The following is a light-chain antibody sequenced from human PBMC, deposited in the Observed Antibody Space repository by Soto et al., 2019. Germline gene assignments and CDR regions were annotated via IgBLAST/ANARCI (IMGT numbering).Light chain of an antibody. CDR2: AAS. Sequence: AIRVTQSPSALSASTGEIVTINCRASQGIIRYLAWYQQKPGKVPKLLIYAASTLQSGVPSRFSGSGSGTDFTLNISCLQSEDFATYYCQQYETYLKTVGQGTQV. J-gene: IGKJ1*01. CDR3: QQYETYLKT. CDR1: QGIIRY. V-gene: IGKV1-8*01.